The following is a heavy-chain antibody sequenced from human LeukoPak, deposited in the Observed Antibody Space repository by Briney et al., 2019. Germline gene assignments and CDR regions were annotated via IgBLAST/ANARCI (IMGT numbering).Heavy chain of an antibody. V-gene: IGHV1-69*13. CDR1: GYTFTSYY. J-gene: IGHJ5*02. Sequence: ASVKVSCKASGYTFTSYYMHWVRQAPGQGLEWMGGIIPIFGTANYAQKFQGRVTITADESTSTAYMELSSLRSEDTAVYYCARDQPRVPAAFDPWGQGTLVTVSS. D-gene: IGHD2-2*01. CDR2: IIPIFGTA. CDR3: ARDQPRVPAAFDP.